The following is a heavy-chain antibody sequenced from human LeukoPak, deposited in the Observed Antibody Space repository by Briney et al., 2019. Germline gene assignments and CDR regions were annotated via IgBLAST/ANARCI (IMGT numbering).Heavy chain of an antibody. Sequence: GGSLRLSCAASGFTFSSYSMNWVRQAPGKGLEWVSYISSSSSTIYYADSVKGRFTISRDNAKNSLYLQMNSLRAEDTAVYYCARGKAATTIGYWGQGTLVTVSS. J-gene: IGHJ4*02. CDR3: ARGKAATTIGY. CDR2: ISSSSSTI. D-gene: IGHD1-26*01. V-gene: IGHV3-48*04. CDR1: GFTFSSYS.